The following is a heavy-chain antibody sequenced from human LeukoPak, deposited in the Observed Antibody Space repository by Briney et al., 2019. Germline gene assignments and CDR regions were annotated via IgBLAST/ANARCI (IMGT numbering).Heavy chain of an antibody. Sequence: ASVKVSCKASGYTFTGYYMHWVRQAPGQGLEWMGWISAYNGNTNYAQKLQGRVTITRNTSISTAYMELSSLRSEDTAVYYCARGGDSSSWFYYYYMDVWGKGTTVTVSS. D-gene: IGHD6-13*01. CDR3: ARGGDSSSWFYYYYMDV. V-gene: IGHV1-8*03. CDR2: ISAYNGNT. CDR1: GYTFTGYY. J-gene: IGHJ6*03.